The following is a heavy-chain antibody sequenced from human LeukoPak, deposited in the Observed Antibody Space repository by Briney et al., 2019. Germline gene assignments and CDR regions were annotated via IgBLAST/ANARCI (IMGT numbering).Heavy chain of an antibody. Sequence: SVKVSCKASGGTFSSYAISWVRQAPGQGLEWMGGIIPIFGTANYAQKFQGRVTITTDESTSTAYMELSSLRSEDTAVYYCAYSIEAYRGDYFDYWGQGTLVTVSS. D-gene: IGHD4-11*01. V-gene: IGHV1-69*05. CDR3: AYSIEAYRGDYFDY. CDR1: GGTFSSYA. CDR2: IIPIFGTA. J-gene: IGHJ4*02.